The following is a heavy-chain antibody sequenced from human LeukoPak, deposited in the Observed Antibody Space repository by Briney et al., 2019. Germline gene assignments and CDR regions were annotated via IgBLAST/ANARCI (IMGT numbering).Heavy chain of an antibody. CDR2: IRYDGSNK. CDR3: AKDSRDGYKTYYYYYMDV. J-gene: IGHJ6*03. Sequence: PGGSLRLSCAASGFTFSSYGMHWVRQAPGRGLEWVAFIRYDGSNKYYADSVKGRFTISRDNSKNTLYLQMNSLRAEDTAVYYCAKDSRDGYKTYYYYYMDVWGKGTTVTISS. CDR1: GFTFSSYG. V-gene: IGHV3-30*02. D-gene: IGHD5-24*01.